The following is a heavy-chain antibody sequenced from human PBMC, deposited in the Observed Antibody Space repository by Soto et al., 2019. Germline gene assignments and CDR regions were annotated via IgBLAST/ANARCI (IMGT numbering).Heavy chain of an antibody. CDR2: IYYSGST. CDR3: AREMAGTFGAFDI. CDR1: GGSISSYY. Sequence: PSETLSLTCTVSGGSISSYYWSWIRQPPGKGLEWIGYIYYSGSTNYNPSLKSRVTISVDTSKNQFSLKLSSVTAVDTAVYYCAREMAGTFGAFDIWGQGTMVTVSS. J-gene: IGHJ3*02. V-gene: IGHV4-59*01. D-gene: IGHD6-19*01.